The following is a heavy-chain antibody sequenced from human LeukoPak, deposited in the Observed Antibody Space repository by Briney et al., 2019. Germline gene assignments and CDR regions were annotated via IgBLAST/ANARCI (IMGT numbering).Heavy chain of an antibody. CDR1: GFTFSSYA. J-gene: IGHJ1*01. V-gene: IGHV3-30*04. Sequence: GGSLRLSCAASGFTFSSYAMHWVRQATGKGLEWVADISYDGSNKYYADSVKGRFTISRDNYKNTLYLQMHSLRAEDTAVYYCARDIGSGSYYGYFQHWGQGTLVTVSS. D-gene: IGHD1-26*01. CDR3: ARDIGSGSYYGYFQH. CDR2: ISYDGSNK.